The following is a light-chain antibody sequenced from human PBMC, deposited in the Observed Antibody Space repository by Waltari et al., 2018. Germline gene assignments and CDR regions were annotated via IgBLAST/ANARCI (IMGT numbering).Light chain of an antibody. J-gene: IGLJ2*01. CDR3: SSYTSSSTPLV. Sequence: QSALTQPASVPGSPGQSITIPSPGTTSNVGGYNYVPWYQHNPGKAPKLRIYDVSNRPSGVSNRFSGSKSGNTASLTISGLQAEDEADYYCSSYTSSSTPLVFGGGTKLTVL. CDR1: TSNVGGYNY. V-gene: IGLV2-14*03. CDR2: DVS.